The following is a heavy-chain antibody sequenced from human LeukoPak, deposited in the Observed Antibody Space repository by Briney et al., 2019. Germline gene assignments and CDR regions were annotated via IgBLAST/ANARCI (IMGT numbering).Heavy chain of an antibody. J-gene: IGHJ6*03. V-gene: IGHV7-4-1*02. CDR1: XXTFXXXG. Sequence: SXXTFXXXGMSWVRQAPGQGLXWMGWISTNNGNTTYAQGFKXRFVITSDTXGSTAYMEMSRLRAEDTAVYDCXXXXXXXXXXXXXHYYSYMHVWGKATTVTVSS. CDR2: ISTNNGNT. CDR3: XXXXXXXXXXXXXHYYSYMHV.